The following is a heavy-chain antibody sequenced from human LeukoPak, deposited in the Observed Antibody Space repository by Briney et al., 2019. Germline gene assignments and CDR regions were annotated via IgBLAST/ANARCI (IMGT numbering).Heavy chain of an antibody. J-gene: IGHJ4*02. CDR1: GITFSTYS. CDR3: AKDIVPNNWAYFDS. Sequence: GGYLRLSCAASGITFSTYSMNWVRQAPGKGLEWGSGISWNSGTIAYADSVKGRFTISRDNAKNSLYLQLNSLRAEDTALYYCAKDIVPNNWAYFDSWGQGTLVTVSS. V-gene: IGHV3-9*01. CDR2: ISWNSGTI. D-gene: IGHD1-20*01.